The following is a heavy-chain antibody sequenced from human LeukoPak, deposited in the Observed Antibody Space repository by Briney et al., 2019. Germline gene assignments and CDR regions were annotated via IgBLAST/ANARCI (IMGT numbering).Heavy chain of an antibody. V-gene: IGHV3-48*03. CDR2: ISRSGRTI. CDR3: ARVYSGSWYFDL. Sequence: GGSLRLSCAASGFTFSSYEMNWVRQAPGKGLEWVSYISRSGRTIYDADSVKGRFTISRDNAKNSLYLQMNSLRAEDTAAYYCARVYSGSWYFDLWGRGTVVTVSS. CDR1: GFTFSSYE. D-gene: IGHD5-12*01. J-gene: IGHJ2*01.